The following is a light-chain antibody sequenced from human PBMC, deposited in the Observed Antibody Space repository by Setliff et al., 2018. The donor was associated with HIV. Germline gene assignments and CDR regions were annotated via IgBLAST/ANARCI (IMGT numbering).Light chain of an antibody. Sequence: SALNQPASVSGSPGQSITISCTGTRSDVGGYDYVSWYQHHPGKAPKLIIYNVNKRPSGVSNRLSGSKSGNTASLTISGLQAEDEADYYCTSYTTSSSPYVFGTGTKVTVL. J-gene: IGLJ1*01. CDR2: NVN. V-gene: IGLV2-14*03. CDR1: RSDVGGYDY. CDR3: TSYTTSSSPYV.